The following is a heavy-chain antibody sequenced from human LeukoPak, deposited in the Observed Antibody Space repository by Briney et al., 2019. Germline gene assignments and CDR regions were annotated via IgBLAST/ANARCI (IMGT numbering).Heavy chain of an antibody. D-gene: IGHD5-18*01. J-gene: IGHJ4*02. CDR1: GGSISSYY. V-gene: IGHV4-59*01. CDR2: IYYSGST. CDR3: ARVRPARVFDY. Sequence: SETLSLTCTVSGGSISSYYWSWIRQPPGKGLEWIGYIYYSGSTNYNPSLKSRVTTSVDTSKNQFSLKLSSVTAADTAVYYCARVRPARVFDYWGQGTLVTVSS.